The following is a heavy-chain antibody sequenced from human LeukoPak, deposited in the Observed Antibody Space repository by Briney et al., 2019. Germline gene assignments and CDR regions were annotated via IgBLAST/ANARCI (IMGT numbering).Heavy chain of an antibody. CDR1: GYTFTSYG. Sequence: ASVKVSCKASGYTFTSYGISWVRQAPAQGLDWMGCSSAYNGNTNYAKKLHGRGTMTSDTSTSTAYMLLRSLITDAAAVDYCSRDQPYSYGSGSYYIYYYYGMDVWGQGTTVTVSS. D-gene: IGHD3-10*01. V-gene: IGHV1-18*01. J-gene: IGHJ6*02. CDR3: SRDQPYSYGSGSYYIYYYYGMDV. CDR2: SSAYNGNT.